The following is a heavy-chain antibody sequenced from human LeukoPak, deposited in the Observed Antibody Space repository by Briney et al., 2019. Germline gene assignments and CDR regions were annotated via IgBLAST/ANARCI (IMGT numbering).Heavy chain of an antibody. CDR2: INHSGST. Sequence: SETLSLTCAVYGGSFSGYYWSWIRQPPGKGLEWIGEINHSGSTNYNPSLKSRVTISVDTSKNQFSLKLSSVTAADTAVYYCARPGGGLGQWLVPGRYFDYWGQGTLVTVSS. D-gene: IGHD6-19*01. V-gene: IGHV4-34*01. CDR3: ARPGGGLGQWLVPGRYFDY. CDR1: GGSFSGYY. J-gene: IGHJ4*02.